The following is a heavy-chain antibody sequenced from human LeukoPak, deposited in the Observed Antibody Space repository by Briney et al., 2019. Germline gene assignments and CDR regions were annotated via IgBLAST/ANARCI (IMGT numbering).Heavy chain of an antibody. J-gene: IGHJ4*02. V-gene: IGHV3-23*01. CDR3: AETHIFGGVTYFDY. Sequence: GGSLRLSCAASGFTFSNYAMSWVRQAPGKGLEWISAVCGSGGSTYYADSVKGRFTISRDNSKNTLYLQMNSLRAEDTAVYFCAETHIFGGVTYFDYWGQGTLVTVSS. CDR1: GFTFSNYA. D-gene: IGHD3-3*02. CDR2: VCGSGGST.